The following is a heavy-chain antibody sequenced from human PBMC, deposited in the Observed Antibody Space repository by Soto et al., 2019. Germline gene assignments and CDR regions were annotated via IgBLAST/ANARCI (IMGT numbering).Heavy chain of an antibody. Sequence: PGGSLTLSCAASGFTFSSYAMSWVRQAPGEGLEWVSAVSGSGGSRYYADSVKGRFTISRDNSKNTLYLQMNSLTAEDTAVYYCAKDSDFCSGYYELDYWGQGTLVTVSS. CDR3: AKDSDFCSGYYELDY. J-gene: IGHJ4*02. CDR1: GFTFSSYA. D-gene: IGHD3-3*01. V-gene: IGHV3-23*01. CDR2: VSGSGGSR.